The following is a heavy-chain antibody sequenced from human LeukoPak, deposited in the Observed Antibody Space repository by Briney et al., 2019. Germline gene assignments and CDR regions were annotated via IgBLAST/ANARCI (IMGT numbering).Heavy chain of an antibody. D-gene: IGHD5-18*01. CDR1: GGSISSYY. Sequence: PSETLSLTCTVSGGSISSYYWSWIRQPPGKGLEWIGYIYYSGSTNYNPSLKSRVTISVDTSKNQFSLKLSSVTAADTAVHYCAREHSYGPFKQPFDYWGQGTLVTVSS. J-gene: IGHJ4*02. V-gene: IGHV4-59*12. CDR3: AREHSYGPFKQPFDY. CDR2: IYYSGST.